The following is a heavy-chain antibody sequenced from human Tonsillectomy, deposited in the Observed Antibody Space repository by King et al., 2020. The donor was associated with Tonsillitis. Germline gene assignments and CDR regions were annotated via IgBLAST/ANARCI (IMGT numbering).Heavy chain of an antibody. J-gene: IGHJ4*02. CDR3: ARGESLAARRGRNFFDY. D-gene: IGHD6-6*01. CDR2: IIPNSGIT. CDR1: GYAFTDNY. V-gene: IGHV1-2*02. Sequence: QLVQSGAEVKKPGASVKVSCQASGYAFTDNYIHWVRQAPGQWLEWMGWIIPNSGITNFGQRFQGRVTMTRDTSFNTAYMELNGLRSDDTAVYFCARGESLAARRGRNFFDYFGQGTLVTVSS.